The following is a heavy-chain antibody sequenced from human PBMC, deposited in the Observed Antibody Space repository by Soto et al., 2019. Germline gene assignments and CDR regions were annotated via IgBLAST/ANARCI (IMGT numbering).Heavy chain of an antibody. V-gene: IGHV3-30*18. D-gene: IGHD7-27*01. Sequence: QVQLVESGGGEVQPGRSLRLSCAASGFTFNKFGMDWVRQAPGKGLEWVSTISYNGRDKKYGESVKGRFTISRDNSKKTVYLEMNSLSPEDTAIYYCVKSEELGTFMDYYNGLEVWGQGTTVIVSS. CDR1: GFTFNKFG. CDR2: ISYNGRDK. CDR3: VKSEELGTFMDYYNGLEV. J-gene: IGHJ6*02.